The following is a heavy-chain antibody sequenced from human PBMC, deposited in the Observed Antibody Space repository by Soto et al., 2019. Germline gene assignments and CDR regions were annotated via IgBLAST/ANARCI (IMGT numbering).Heavy chain of an antibody. V-gene: IGHV4-30-4*01. CDR1: GGSISSGDYY. CDR3: ARDEVKYCSGGSCLYAFDI. J-gene: IGHJ3*02. Sequence: SETLSLTCTVSGGSISSGDYYWSWIRQPPGKGLEWIGYIYYSGSTYYNPSLKSRVTISVDTSKNQFSLKLSSVTAADTAVYYCARDEVKYCSGGSCLYAFDIWGQGTMVTVSS. CDR2: IYYSGST. D-gene: IGHD2-15*01.